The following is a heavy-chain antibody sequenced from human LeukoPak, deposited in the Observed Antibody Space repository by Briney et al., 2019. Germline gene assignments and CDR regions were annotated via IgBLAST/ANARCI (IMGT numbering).Heavy chain of an antibody. CDR1: GGSFSGYY. D-gene: IGHD3-22*01. J-gene: IGHJ1*01. Sequence: PSEALSLTCAVYGGSFSGYYWSWIHQPPGKGLEWIGEINHSGSTNYNPSLKSRVTISVDTSKNQFSLKLSSVTAADTAVYYCASDAYDSSGYYYDEYFQHWGQGTLVTVSS. V-gene: IGHV4-34*01. CDR3: ASDAYDSSGYYYDEYFQH. CDR2: INHSGST.